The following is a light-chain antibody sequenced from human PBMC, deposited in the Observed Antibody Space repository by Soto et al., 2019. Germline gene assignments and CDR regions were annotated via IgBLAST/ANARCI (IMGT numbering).Light chain of an antibody. CDR3: QQRSNWPWT. CDR2: DAS. V-gene: IGKV3-11*01. CDR1: QSVSSY. J-gene: IGKJ1*01. Sequence: EIVLTQSPATLSLSPGERATLSCRASQSVSSYLAWYQQKPGQAPRFLIYDASNRATGIPARVSGSGSGTDFTLTISGLEPEDFAVYYCQQRSNWPWTFGQGTRVEIK.